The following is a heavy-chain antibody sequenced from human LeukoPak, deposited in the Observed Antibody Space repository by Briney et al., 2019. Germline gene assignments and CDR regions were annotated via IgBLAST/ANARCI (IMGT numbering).Heavy chain of an antibody. Sequence: GGSLRLSCAASGFTFSSYAMSWVRQAPGKGLAWVSGISGSGRSTHSADSVKGRFTNSRDNSKNMLYLQMNSLRAEDTALYYCAKALDGYNGMDVWGQGTTVIVSS. V-gene: IGHV3-23*01. J-gene: IGHJ6*02. D-gene: IGHD3-16*02. CDR2: ISGSGRST. CDR3: AKALDGYNGMDV. CDR1: GFTFSSYA.